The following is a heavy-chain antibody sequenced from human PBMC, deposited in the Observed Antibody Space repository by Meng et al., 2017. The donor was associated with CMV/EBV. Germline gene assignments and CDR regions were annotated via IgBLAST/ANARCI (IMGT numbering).Heavy chain of an antibody. CDR2: IYPGDSDT. Sequence: GGSLRLSCKGSGYSFTSYWIGWVRQMPGKGLEWMGIIYPGDSDTRYSPSFQGQVTISADKSISTAYLQWNSLKASDTAMYYCARDSDYSNYNYYYGMDVWGQGTTVTVSS. D-gene: IGHD4-11*01. CDR3: ARDSDYSNYNYYYGMDV. V-gene: IGHV5-51*01. CDR1: GYSFTSYW. J-gene: IGHJ6*02.